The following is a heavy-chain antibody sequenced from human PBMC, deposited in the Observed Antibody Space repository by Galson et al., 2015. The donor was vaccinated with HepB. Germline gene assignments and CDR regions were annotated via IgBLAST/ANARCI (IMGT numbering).Heavy chain of an antibody. CDR1: GFTVSSNY. CDR2: IYSGGST. Sequence: SLRLSCAASGFTVSSNYMSWVRQAPGKGLEWVSVIYSGGSTYYADSVEGRFTISRDNSKNTLYLQMNSLRAEDTAVYYCARASGYSYALPPYFQHWGQGTLVTVSS. CDR3: ARASGYSYALPPYFQH. J-gene: IGHJ1*01. D-gene: IGHD5-18*01. V-gene: IGHV3-66*01.